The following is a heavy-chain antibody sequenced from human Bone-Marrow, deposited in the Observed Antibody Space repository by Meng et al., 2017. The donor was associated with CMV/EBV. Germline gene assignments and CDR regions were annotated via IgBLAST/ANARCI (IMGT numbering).Heavy chain of an antibody. J-gene: IGHJ5*02. CDR2: IIPILGIA. Sequence: SVKVSCKASGYTFTGYYMHWVRQAPGQGLEWMGGIIPILGIANYAQKFQGRVTITADKSTSTAYMELSSLRSEDTAVYYCASLAAAGANWFDPWGQGTLVTVYS. D-gene: IGHD6-13*01. CDR3: ASLAAAGANWFDP. CDR1: GYTFTGYY. V-gene: IGHV1-69*10.